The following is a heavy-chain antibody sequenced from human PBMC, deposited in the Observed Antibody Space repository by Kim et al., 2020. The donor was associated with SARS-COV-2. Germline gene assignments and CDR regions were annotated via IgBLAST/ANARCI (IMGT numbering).Heavy chain of an antibody. CDR1: GGSISSGGYY. V-gene: IGHV4-31*03. CDR2: IYHSGST. Sequence: SETLSLTCTVSGGSISSGGYYWSWIRQHPGKGLEWIGYIYHSGSTYYNPSLESRVTISVDTSKNQFSLELNSVTAADTAVYYCATQRLAAFDPWGQGTLVTVSS. D-gene: IGHD6-25*01. CDR3: ATQRLAAFDP. J-gene: IGHJ5*02.